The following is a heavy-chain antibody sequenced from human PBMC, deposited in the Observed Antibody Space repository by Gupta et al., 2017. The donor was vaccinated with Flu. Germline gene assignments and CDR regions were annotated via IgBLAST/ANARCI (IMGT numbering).Heavy chain of an antibody. V-gene: IGHV1-46*01. D-gene: IGHD3-10*01. J-gene: IGHJ5*02. CDR2: VNPGPGSA. CDR3: ARDIARGGDA. CDR1: GYTFTSHY. Sequence: QVQLVQSGAEVKKPAASVKVSCKASGYTFTSHYIHWVRRAPGQGPEWMGVVNPGPGSAVYAQKFQGRITMTSDTSTSTVYMEVNSLRSEDTAIYFCARDIARGGDAWGQGTLVTVSS.